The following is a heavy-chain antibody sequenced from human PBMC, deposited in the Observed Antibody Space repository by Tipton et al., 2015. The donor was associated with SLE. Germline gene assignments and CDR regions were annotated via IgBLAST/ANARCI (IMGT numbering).Heavy chain of an antibody. J-gene: IGHJ4*02. Sequence: SLRLSCAASGFTFSSYAMHWVRQAPGKGLEYVSAISSNGDSTYYANSVKGRLTISRDNSKSTLYLQVGSLRPEDMAVYYRARGRDRYSGYEWGWYFDYWGQGTLVTVSS. CDR2: ISSNGDST. CDR3: ARGRDRYSGYEWGWYFDY. CDR1: GFTFSSYA. V-gene: IGHV3-64*01. D-gene: IGHD5-12*01.